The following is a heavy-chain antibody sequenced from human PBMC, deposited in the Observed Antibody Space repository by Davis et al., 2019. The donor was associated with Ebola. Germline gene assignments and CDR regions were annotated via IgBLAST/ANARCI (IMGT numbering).Heavy chain of an antibody. CDR3: ARVRVTTERWLQSLGY. D-gene: IGHD5-24*01. Sequence: ASVKVSCKASGYTFTSYDINWVRQATGQGPEWMGWMNPNSGNTGYAQKFQGRVTMTRNTSISTAYMELSSLRSEDTAVYYCARVRVTTERWLQSLGYWGQGTLVTVS. CDR1: GYTFTSYD. CDR2: MNPNSGNT. V-gene: IGHV1-8*01. J-gene: IGHJ4*02.